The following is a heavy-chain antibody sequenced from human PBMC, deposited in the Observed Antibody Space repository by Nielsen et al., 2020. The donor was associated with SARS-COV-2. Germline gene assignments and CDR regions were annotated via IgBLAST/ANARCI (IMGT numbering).Heavy chain of an antibody. Sequence: GESLKISCKASGYSFTSYWIAWVRQVPGKGLEWMGMIYPADSDTRYSPSFQGQATISGDRSSIAYLQWASLKASDTAMYYCARRLEPYSPAAFDIWGQGTMVTVSS. CDR2: IYPADSDT. V-gene: IGHV5-51*01. D-gene: IGHD2-15*01. J-gene: IGHJ3*02. CDR3: ARRLEPYSPAAFDI. CDR1: GYSFTSYW.